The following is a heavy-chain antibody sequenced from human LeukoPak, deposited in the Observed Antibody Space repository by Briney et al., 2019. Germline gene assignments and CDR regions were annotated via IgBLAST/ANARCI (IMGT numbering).Heavy chain of an antibody. CDR1: GGSISSNSDY. CDR2: IYYSGTT. D-gene: IGHD4-17*01. CDR3: ARYTVTEDWFDP. Sequence: SETLSLTCTVSGGSISSNSDYWGWIRQPPGKGLEWIGSIYYSGTTYYNPSLKSRVTISVDTSKNQFSLKLTSVTAADTAVYYCARYTVTEDWFDPWGQGTLVSVSS. V-gene: IGHV4-39*07. J-gene: IGHJ5*02.